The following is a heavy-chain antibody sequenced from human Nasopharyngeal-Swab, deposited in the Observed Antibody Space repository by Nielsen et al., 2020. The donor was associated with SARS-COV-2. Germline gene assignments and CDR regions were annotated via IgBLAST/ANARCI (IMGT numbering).Heavy chain of an antibody. CDR2: IKQDGSEK. D-gene: IGHD6-13*01. J-gene: IGHJ4*02. V-gene: IGHV3-7*01. CDR3: ASVHSSSWYFGY. Sequence: VRQAPGKGLEWVANIKQDGSEKYYVDSVKGRFTISRDNAKNSLYLQMNSLRAEDTAVYYCASVHSSSWYFGYWGQGTLVTVSS.